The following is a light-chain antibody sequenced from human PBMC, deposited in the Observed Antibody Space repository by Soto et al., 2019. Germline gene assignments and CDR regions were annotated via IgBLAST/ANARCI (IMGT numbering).Light chain of an antibody. CDR1: QGISNY. Sequence: DIQMTQSPSSLSASVGDRVTITCRASQGISNYLAWYQQKPGKVPNILIYAASNLQSGVPSRFSGSGSGTDFALTITGLQPEDVATYYCQKYDSAPLTFGPGTKVEIK. J-gene: IGKJ1*01. CDR3: QKYDSAPLT. V-gene: IGKV1-27*01. CDR2: AAS.